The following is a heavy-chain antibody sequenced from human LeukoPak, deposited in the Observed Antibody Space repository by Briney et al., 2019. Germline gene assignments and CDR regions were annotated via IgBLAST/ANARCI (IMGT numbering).Heavy chain of an antibody. CDR3: AKKGLASAGRPPYFDY. CDR1: GFTFSTYA. Sequence: PGGSLRLSCAGSGFTFSTYAMNWVRQAPGKGLEWVSAPSGGGESTYYTDSVKGRFTISRDNSRNTLYLQMSSLRAEDTAVYYCAKKGLASAGRPPYFDYWGQGTLVTVSS. CDR2: PSGGGEST. D-gene: IGHD6-13*01. V-gene: IGHV3-23*01. J-gene: IGHJ4*02.